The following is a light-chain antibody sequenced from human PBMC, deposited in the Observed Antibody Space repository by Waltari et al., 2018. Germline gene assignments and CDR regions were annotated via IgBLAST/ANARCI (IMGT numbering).Light chain of an antibody. CDR3: AAWDDTLSGVV. CDR1: SSNIGSTH. Sequence: QSVLTQSPSASAAPGQRVTISCSGSSSNIGSTHVYWYQHVPGTAPKLLIYRNNQRPSGVPDRFSGSKSCTSASLAVSGLRSEDEADYYCAAWDDTLSGVVFGGGTKLTVL. CDR2: RNN. V-gene: IGLV1-47*01. J-gene: IGLJ2*01.